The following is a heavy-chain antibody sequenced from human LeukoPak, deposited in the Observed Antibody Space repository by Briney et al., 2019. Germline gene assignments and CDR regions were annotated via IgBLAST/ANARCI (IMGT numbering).Heavy chain of an antibody. CDR3: AKDLRTAMVTGWFDP. D-gene: IGHD5-18*01. V-gene: IGHV3-23*01. Sequence: PGGSLRLSCAASGFTFSSYAMSWVRQAPGKGLEWVSAISGSGGSTYYADSVKGRFTISRDNSKNTLYLQMNSQRAEDTAVYYCAKDLRTAMVTGWFDPWGQGTLVTVSS. J-gene: IGHJ5*02. CDR1: GFTFSSYA. CDR2: ISGSGGST.